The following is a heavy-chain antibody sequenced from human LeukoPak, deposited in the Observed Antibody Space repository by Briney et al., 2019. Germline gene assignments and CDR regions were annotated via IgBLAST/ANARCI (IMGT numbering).Heavy chain of an antibody. D-gene: IGHD6-19*01. V-gene: IGHV3-30*18. CDR1: GFTFSSYG. CDR2: ISYDGSNK. CDR3: AKGSSGWYEYYFDY. J-gene: IGHJ4*02. Sequence: GGSLRLSCAASGFTFSSYGMPWVRQAPGKGLEWVAVISYDGSNKYYADSVKGRFTIPRDNSKNTLYLQMNSLRAEDTAVYYCAKGSSGWYEYYFDYWGQGTLVTVSS.